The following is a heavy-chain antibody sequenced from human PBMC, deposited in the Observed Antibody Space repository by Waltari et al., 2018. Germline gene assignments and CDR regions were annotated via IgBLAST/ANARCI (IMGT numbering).Heavy chain of an antibody. D-gene: IGHD6-19*01. V-gene: IGHV4-38-2*01. CDR2: IYHSGST. CDR3: ARAGYSSGWYGDAFDI. CDR1: GYSISSGYY. Sequence: QVTLQESGPGLVKPSATLSLTCAVSGYSISSGYYWGWIRQPPGKGLEWIGSIYHSGSTYYNPSLKSRVTISVDTSKNQFSLKLSSVTAADTAVYYCARAGYSSGWYGDAFDIWGQGTMVTVSS. J-gene: IGHJ3*02.